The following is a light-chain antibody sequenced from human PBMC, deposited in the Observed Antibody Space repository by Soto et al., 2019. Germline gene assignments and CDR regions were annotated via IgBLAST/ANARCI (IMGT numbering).Light chain of an antibody. CDR1: QSVSRY. CDR2: DAS. J-gene: IGKJ5*01. Sequence: EIVLTQSPATLYLSPGERATLSCRASQSVSRYLAWYQQKPGQAPRLLIYDASNRATGVPVRFSGSGSGTAFTLTISRLEPEDFAVYYCQQRNDWRRGTFGQGTRLEI. V-gene: IGKV3-11*01. CDR3: QQRNDWRRGT.